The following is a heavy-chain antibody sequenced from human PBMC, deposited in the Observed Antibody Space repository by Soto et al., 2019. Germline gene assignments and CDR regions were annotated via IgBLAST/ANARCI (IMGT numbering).Heavy chain of an antibody. J-gene: IGHJ3*02. CDR2: IYYSGST. D-gene: IGHD3-16*02. CDR1: GGSIICYY. CDR3: AGRNYDYIWGSYRKNHAFDI. Sequence: PSETLSLTCTVSGGSIICYYWSWIRQPPGKGLEWIGYIYYSGSTNYNPSLKSRVTISVDTSKNQFSLKLSSVTAADTAVYYCAGRNYDYIWGSYRKNHAFDIWGQGTMVTVSS. V-gene: IGHV4-59*01.